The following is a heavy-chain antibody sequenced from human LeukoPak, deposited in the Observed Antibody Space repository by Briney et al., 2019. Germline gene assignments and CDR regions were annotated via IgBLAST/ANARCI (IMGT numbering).Heavy chain of an antibody. J-gene: IGHJ5*02. Sequence: SETLSLTCTVSGGSISSYYWSWIRQPAGKGLEWIGRIYTSRSTNYNPSLKSRVTMSVDTSKNQFSLKLSSVTAADTAVYYCARANYYDSRGYYPGWFDPWGQGTLVTVSS. CDR1: GGSISSYY. D-gene: IGHD3-22*01. CDR3: ARANYYDSRGYYPGWFDP. CDR2: IYTSRST. V-gene: IGHV4-4*07.